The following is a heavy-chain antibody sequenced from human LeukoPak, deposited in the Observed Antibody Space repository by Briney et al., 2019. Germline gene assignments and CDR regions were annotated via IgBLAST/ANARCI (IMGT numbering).Heavy chain of an antibody. J-gene: IGHJ2*01. CDR2: INLNTGGT. Sequence: ASVKVSCKASGDSFSDYYIHWVRQAPGQGPEWMGWINLNTGGTNYAQKFDGRFSMARDTSINTAFMELSGLRFDDTAVYYCGSVRGILSYFDLWGRGTLVTVSS. CDR3: GSVRGILSYFDL. CDR1: GDSFSDYY. D-gene: IGHD3-16*01. V-gene: IGHV1-2*02.